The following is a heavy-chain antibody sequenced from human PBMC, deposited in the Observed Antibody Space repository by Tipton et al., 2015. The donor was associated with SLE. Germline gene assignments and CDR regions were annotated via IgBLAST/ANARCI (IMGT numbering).Heavy chain of an antibody. Sequence: QLVQSGGGLVQPGGSLRLSCSASGITFRSYWMSWVREAPGKGLVWVASINEDGSEEYYLDSVRGRFTISRDNAKNSLCLQMNSLRAEDTAVYYCATGPFDILTGDPSYAAFHIWGQGTMVTVSS. J-gene: IGHJ3*02. D-gene: IGHD3-9*01. V-gene: IGHV3-7*03. CDR3: ATGPFDILTGDPSYAAFHI. CDR1: GITFRSYW. CDR2: INEDGSEE.